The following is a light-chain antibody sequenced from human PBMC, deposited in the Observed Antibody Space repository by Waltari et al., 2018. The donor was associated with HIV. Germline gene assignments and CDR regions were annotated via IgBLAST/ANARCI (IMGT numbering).Light chain of an antibody. CDR2: EGR. Sequence: QSALTQPASVSGSPGQSITISCTGTSSDVGSYNLVSWYPQHPGKAPKLMIYEGRKRPSGVSNRFSGSKSGNTASLTISGLQAEDETDYYCCSYAGNSTFVVFGGGTKLTVL. CDR3: CSYAGNSTFVV. CDR1: SSDVGSYNL. J-gene: IGLJ2*01. V-gene: IGLV2-23*03.